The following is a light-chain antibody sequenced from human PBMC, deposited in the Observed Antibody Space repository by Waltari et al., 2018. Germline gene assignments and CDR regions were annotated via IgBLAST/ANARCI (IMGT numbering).Light chain of an antibody. CDR2: GSS. CDR1: GSNIGAGYD. CDR3: QSYDTSLSVV. V-gene: IGLV1-40*01. J-gene: IGLJ3*02. Sequence: QSVLTQPPSVSGAPGPRVTISCTGRGSNIGAGYDVHWYPPPPRAAPKLLIYGSSTRPLGVPDRFFGSTSGTSASLAITGLQAEDEADYYCQSYDTSLSVVFGGGTKLTVL.